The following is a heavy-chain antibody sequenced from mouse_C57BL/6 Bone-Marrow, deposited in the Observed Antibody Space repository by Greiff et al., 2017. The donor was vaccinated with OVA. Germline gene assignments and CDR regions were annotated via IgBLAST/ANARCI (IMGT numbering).Heavy chain of an antibody. CDR1: GFTFSDFY. D-gene: IGHD1-1*01. V-gene: IGHV7-1*01. Sequence: EVKVEESGGGLVQSGRSLRLSCATSGFTFSDFYMEWVRQAPGKGLEWIAASRNKANDYTTEYSASVKGRFIVSRDTSQSILYLQMNALRAEDTAIYYCARDAGGSSLYWYFDVWGTGTTVTVSS. CDR2: SRNKANDYTT. CDR3: ARDAGGSSLYWYFDV. J-gene: IGHJ1*03.